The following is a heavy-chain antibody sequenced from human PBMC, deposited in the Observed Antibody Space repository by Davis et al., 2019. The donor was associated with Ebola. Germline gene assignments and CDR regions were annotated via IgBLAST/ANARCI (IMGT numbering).Heavy chain of an antibody. CDR3: ARRPGPDGYSYHGMDV. J-gene: IGHJ6*02. CDR1: GYTFTGYY. Sequence: ASVKVSCKASGYTFTGYYIHWVRQAPGQGLEWMGWINPNNGDTKLAQRFQGRVTMTRDTSIGTAYMELRSLRSDDTAVYYCARRPGPDGYSYHGMDVWGQGTTVTVSS. D-gene: IGHD5-24*01. CDR2: INPNNGDT. V-gene: IGHV1-2*02.